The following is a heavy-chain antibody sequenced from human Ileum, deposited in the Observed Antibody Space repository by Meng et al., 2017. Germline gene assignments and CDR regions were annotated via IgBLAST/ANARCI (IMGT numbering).Heavy chain of an antibody. D-gene: IGHD3-22*01. CDR3: ARYNYYDSSGHSNFDY. CDR1: CGPISNTNYY. J-gene: IGHJ4*02. V-gene: IGHV4-39*01. Sequence: QLQLQESGPGLVKASGTLSLTCTVSCGPISNTNYYWDWIRQPPGKGLEWVGSIYYNGNTYYNPSLKSRVTISIDTSKNQFSLKLSSVTAADTAVYYCARYNYYDSSGHSNFDYWGQGTLVTVSS. CDR2: IYYNGNT.